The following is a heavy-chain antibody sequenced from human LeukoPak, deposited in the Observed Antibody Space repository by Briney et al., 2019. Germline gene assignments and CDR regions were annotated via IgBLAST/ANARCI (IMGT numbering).Heavy chain of an antibody. CDR1: GFTFSTYI. J-gene: IGHJ3*01. D-gene: IGHD3-10*01. CDR3: ARDKRPITHAFDL. CDR2: ISSSSSSI. V-gene: IGHV3-21*01. Sequence: PGGSLRLSCEASGFTFSTYIMNWVRQAPGKGLEWVSSISSSSSSIYYTDSVKGRFTISRDNAKNSLYLQMNSLRAEDTAVYYCARDKRPITHAFDLWGRGTMVTVSS.